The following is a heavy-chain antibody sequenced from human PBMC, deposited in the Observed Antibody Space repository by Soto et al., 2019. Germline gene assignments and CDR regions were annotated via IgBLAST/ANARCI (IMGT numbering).Heavy chain of an antibody. J-gene: IGHJ4*02. D-gene: IGHD6-19*01. V-gene: IGHV1-3*01. CDR2: INAGNGHT. CDR3: ARGVRRSSDWRWYYLDY. Sequence: QVQLVQSGAEVKKPGASVKVSCKASGYTFPSYAIHWVRQAPGQRLEWMGWINAGNGHTKYSEKLQDRITITRDQSASTAYRELSSLRSEDTAVYYCARGVRRSSDWRWYYLDYWGQGTLVTVSS. CDR1: GYTFPSYA.